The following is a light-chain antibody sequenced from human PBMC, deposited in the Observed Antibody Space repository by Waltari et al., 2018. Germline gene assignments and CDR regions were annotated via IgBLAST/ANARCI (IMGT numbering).Light chain of an antibody. CDR2: DVS. CDR1: SRKVRGYNY. J-gene: IGLJ2*01. Sequence: QYAMPQFSPVSTPAGPSITLPCCGISRKVRGYNYVPWYQQHPGKAPNLLMFDVSNLPSGVSNRFSGSKSGNTASLTISGLQPEDEADYYCRSYRRSSTYVRLGGGTKLTVL. V-gene: IGLV2-14*03. CDR3: RSYRRSSTYVR.